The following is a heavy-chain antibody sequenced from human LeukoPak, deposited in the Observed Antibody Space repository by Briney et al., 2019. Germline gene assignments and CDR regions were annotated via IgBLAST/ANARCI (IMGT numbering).Heavy chain of an antibody. D-gene: IGHD1-1*01. Sequence: PSETLSLTCAVYGGSFSAYYWSWIRQPPGNGLECIGEINHSGSTNYNPSLKSRLTISVDTSKNQFSLKLSSVTAADTAVYYCARKPRTTGTTTHSYYYYYYMDVWGKGTTVTVSS. CDR2: INHSGST. V-gene: IGHV4-34*01. CDR3: ARKPRTTGTTTHSYYYYYYMDV. J-gene: IGHJ6*03. CDR1: GGSFSAYY.